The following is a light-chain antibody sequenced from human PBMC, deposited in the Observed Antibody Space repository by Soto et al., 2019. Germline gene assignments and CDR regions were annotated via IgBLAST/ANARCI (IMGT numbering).Light chain of an antibody. V-gene: IGKV3-20*01. CDR2: GAS. CDR1: QSVDSSF. CDR3: QQYVSSVT. J-gene: IGKJ1*01. Sequence: EIVXTXXXXFLSLSPGERATLSCRASQSVDSSFFAWYQQKPGQAPRLLIYGASKRATGIPDRFSGSGSGTDFTLTISRLEPEDFAVYYCQQYVSSVTFGQGTKVEIK.